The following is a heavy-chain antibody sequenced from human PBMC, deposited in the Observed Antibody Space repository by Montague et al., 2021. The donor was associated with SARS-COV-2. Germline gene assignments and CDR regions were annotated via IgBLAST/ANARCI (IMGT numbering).Heavy chain of an antibody. CDR3: ASLGSPAYCGGDCYLRDYGTDV. Sequence: SETLSLTCSVSGASISTSTDHRAWIRQSPGKGLEWVGSFSYSDSTHYNPSLRSRVTISVDSSKNQFSLKINSVTAADTAVYFCASLGSPAYCGGDCYLRDYGTDVWGQGTRVTVSS. D-gene: IGHD2-21*02. CDR2: FSYSDST. J-gene: IGHJ6*02. CDR1: GASISTSTDH. V-gene: IGHV4-39*01.